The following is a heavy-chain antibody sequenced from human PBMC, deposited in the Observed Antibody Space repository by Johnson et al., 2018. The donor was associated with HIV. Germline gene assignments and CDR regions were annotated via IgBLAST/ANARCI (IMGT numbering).Heavy chain of an antibody. CDR1: GFTFDDYA. Sequence: VRLVESGGGLVQPGRSLRLSCAASGFTFDDYAMHWVRQAPGKGLEWVSGISWNSGSVDYADSVKGRFTISRDNAKNSLYLQMNSLRTEDTAFYYCAKDTRYYDSSGYPTEAFDIWGQGTMVTVSS. CDR3: AKDTRYYDSSGYPTEAFDI. D-gene: IGHD3-22*01. V-gene: IGHV3-9*01. CDR2: ISWNSGSV. J-gene: IGHJ3*02.